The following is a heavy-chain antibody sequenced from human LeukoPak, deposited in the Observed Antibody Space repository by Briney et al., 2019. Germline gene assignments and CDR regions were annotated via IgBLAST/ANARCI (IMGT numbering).Heavy chain of an antibody. Sequence: SETLSLTCSVSGGSVSSGISYWSWIRHPPGEGLEWIAYISDSGGSDYNPSLKSRVTISVDTSKNQFSLKLASVTAADTAVYYCARLGYDFWSGYELGWFDPWGQGTLVTVSS. CDR1: GGSVSSGISY. CDR3: ARLGYDFWSGYELGWFDP. CDR2: ISDSGGS. J-gene: IGHJ5*02. D-gene: IGHD3-3*01. V-gene: IGHV4-61*01.